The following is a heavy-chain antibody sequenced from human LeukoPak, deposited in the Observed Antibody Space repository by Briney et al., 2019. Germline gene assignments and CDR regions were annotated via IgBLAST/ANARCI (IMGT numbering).Heavy chain of an antibody. D-gene: IGHD6-19*01. CDR1: GFTFSSYA. CDR2: ISYDGSNK. V-gene: IGHV3-30-3*01. J-gene: IGHJ4*02. CDR3: AKVGGSSGWYERYYFDY. Sequence: GGSLRLSCAASGFTFSSYAMHWVRQAPGKGLEWVAVISYDGSNKYYADSVKGRFTISRDNSKNTLYLQMNSLRAEDTAVYYCAKVGGSSGWYERYYFDYWGQGTLVTVSS.